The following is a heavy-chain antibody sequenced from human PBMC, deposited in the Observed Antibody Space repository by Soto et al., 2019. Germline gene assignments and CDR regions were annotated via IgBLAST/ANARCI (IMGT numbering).Heavy chain of an antibody. CDR1: GGSVSSGSYY. CDR3: ARNIVGATGDYYYYGMDV. Sequence: SETLSLTCTPSGGSVSSGSYYWSWIRQPPGKRLEWIGSIYYSGSTYYNPSLKSRVTISVDTSKNQFSLKLSSVTAADTAVYYCARNIVGATGDYYYYGMDVWGQGTTVIVSS. CDR2: IYYSGST. V-gene: IGHV4-39*01. J-gene: IGHJ6*02. D-gene: IGHD1-26*01.